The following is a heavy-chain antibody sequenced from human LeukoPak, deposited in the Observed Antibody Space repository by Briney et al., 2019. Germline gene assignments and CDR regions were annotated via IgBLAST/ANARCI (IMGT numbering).Heavy chain of an antibody. CDR1: GFTFSSYS. D-gene: IGHD1-1*01. V-gene: IGHV3-21*01. Sequence: GGSLRLSCAASGFTFSSYSMNWVRQAPGKGLEWVSSLSGASSFIYYADSVKGRFTISGDNAKNSLYLQMNSLRAEDTAVYYCARGTGLFDYWGQGTLVTVSS. J-gene: IGHJ4*02. CDR3: ARGTGLFDY. CDR2: LSGASSFI.